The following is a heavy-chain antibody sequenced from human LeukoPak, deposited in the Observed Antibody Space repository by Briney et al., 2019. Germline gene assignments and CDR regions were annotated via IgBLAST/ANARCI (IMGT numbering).Heavy chain of an antibody. CDR3: VRGNVKHYHSVADEYYYYMDV. J-gene: IGHJ6*03. CDR2: ISYSGTP. Sequence: SETLSLTCGVYGVSFSGFYWTWVRQAPGKGLEWIGEISYSGTPRYNPSLNSRITITLDTSKKQISLNLSPVTAADTAVYYCVRGNVKHYHSVADEYYYYMDVWGKGTAVIVTS. D-gene: IGHD2/OR15-2a*01. V-gene: IGHV4-34*01. CDR1: GVSFSGFY.